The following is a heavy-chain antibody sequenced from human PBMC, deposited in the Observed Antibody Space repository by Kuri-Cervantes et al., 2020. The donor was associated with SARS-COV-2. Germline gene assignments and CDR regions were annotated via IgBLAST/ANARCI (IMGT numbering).Heavy chain of an antibody. CDR2: IHYRGST. CDR3: AREHLWLYSSGWSLGGWYFDL. CDR1: TRPFSGHS. D-gene: IGHD6-19*01. J-gene: IGHJ2*01. V-gene: IGHV4-34*01. Sequence: GSLRLSCAVYTRPFSGHSWSWIRQSPGKGLEWIGEIHYRGSTNYNPSLKSRVSISLDTSKNQFSLKLSSVTAADTAVYYCAREHLWLYSSGWSLGGWYFDLWGHGTLVTVSS.